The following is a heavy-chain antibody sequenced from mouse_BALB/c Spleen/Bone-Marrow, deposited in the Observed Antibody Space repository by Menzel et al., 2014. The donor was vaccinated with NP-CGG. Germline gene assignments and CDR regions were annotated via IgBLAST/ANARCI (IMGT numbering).Heavy chain of an antibody. J-gene: IGHJ3*01. D-gene: IGHD1-1*02. CDR3: ARGDYGRFFAY. V-gene: IGHV1-18*01. CDR2: ISPYNGGT. Sequence: DVKLQESGPELVKPGASMKISCKPSGYSFTGYTMNWVKQSHGKNLEWIGLISPYNGGTSYNRKFKGKATLTVDKSPSTAYMELLSLTSEDSAVYYCARGDYGRFFAYWGQGTLVTVSA. CDR1: GYSFTGYT.